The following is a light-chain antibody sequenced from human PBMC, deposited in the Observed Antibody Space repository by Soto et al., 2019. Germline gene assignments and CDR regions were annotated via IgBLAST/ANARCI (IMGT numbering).Light chain of an antibody. CDR2: GAS. CDR1: QSVRSN. J-gene: IGKJ5*01. Sequence: EVVMTQSPATLSVSPGERVTLSCRASQSVRSNLAWYQQKPGQSPRLLIYGASTRATGIPARFSGSGSGTEITLTISTLQSEDFALYFTQQYKIWPPITFGQGTRLESK. CDR3: QQYKIWPPIT. V-gene: IGKV3-15*01.